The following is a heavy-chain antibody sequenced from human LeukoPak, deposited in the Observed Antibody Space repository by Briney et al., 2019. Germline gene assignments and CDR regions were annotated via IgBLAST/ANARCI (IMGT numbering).Heavy chain of an antibody. D-gene: IGHD6-13*01. CDR2: ISYDGSNK. CDR1: GFTFSSYA. J-gene: IGHJ3*02. CDR3: ARERQDSSSGGYYVAFDI. V-gene: IGHV3-30-3*01. Sequence: GGSLRLSCAASGFTFSSYAMHWVRQAPGKGLEWVAVISYDGSNKYYADSVKGRFTISRDNSKNTLYLQMNSLRAEDTAVYYCARERQDSSSGGYYVAFDIWGQGTMVTVSS.